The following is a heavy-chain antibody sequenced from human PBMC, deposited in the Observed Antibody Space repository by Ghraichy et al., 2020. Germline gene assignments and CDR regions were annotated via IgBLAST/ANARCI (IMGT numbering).Heavy chain of an antibody. CDR2: IIPILGIA. V-gene: IGHV1-69*02. CDR3: ASREGFRYCSSTSCYKYADYYYGMDV. CDR1: GGTFSSYT. Sequence: SVKVSCKASGGTFSSYTISWVRQAPGQGLEWMGRIIPILGIANYAQKFQGRVTITADKSTSTAYMELSSLRSEDTAVYYCASREGFRYCSSTSCYKYADYYYGMDVWGQGTTVTVSS. J-gene: IGHJ6*02. D-gene: IGHD2-2*02.